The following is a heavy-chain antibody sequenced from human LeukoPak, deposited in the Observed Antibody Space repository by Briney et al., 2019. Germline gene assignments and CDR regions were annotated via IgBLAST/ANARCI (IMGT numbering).Heavy chain of an antibody. V-gene: IGHV3-9*01. CDR3: AKDAYSGYDYSGYFDY. CDR1: GFTFNDYA. CDR2: ISWNSDSI. D-gene: IGHD5-12*01. J-gene: IGHJ4*02. Sequence: RSLRLSRAASGFTFNDYAMHWVRQAPGKGLEWVSGISWNSDSIAYADSVKGRFTISRDNAKNSLYLHMNSLRAEDTALYYCAKDAYSGYDYSGYFDYWGQGTLVTVSS.